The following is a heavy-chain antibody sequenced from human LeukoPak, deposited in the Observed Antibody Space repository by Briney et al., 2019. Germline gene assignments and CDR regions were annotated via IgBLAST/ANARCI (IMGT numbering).Heavy chain of an antibody. J-gene: IGHJ4*02. CDR2: IYSGGST. CDR3: ARDLPICSGGSCYTGPFDY. Sequence: GGSLRLSCAGSGFTFSNYMSWVRQAPGKGLEWVSVIYSGGSTYYADSVKGRFTISRDNSKNTLYLQMNSLRAEDTAVYYCARDLPICSGGSCYTGPFDYWGQGTLVTVSS. D-gene: IGHD2-15*01. CDR1: GFTFSNY. V-gene: IGHV3-53*01.